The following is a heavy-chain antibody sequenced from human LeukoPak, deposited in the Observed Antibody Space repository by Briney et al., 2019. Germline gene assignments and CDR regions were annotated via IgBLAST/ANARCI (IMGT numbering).Heavy chain of an antibody. CDR3: VRDLHWGGFDV. CDR1: GFTFSTYG. J-gene: IGHJ3*01. V-gene: IGHV3-23*01. CDR2: ISPSGDIT. D-gene: IGHD7-27*01. Sequence: GGSLRLSCAASGFTFSTYGMNGVRQAPGKGLEGVSGISPSGDITYYADSVMGRFSISRDNPKSTVSLQMSSLRAEDTALYYCVRDLHWGGFDVWGQGTMVTVSS.